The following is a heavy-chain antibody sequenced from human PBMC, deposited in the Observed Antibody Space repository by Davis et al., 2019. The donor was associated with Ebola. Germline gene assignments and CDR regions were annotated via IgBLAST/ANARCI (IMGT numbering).Heavy chain of an antibody. V-gene: IGHV1-58*01. CDR2: IVVGSGNT. Sequence: SVKVSCKASGFTFTSSAVQWVRQARGQRLEWIGWIVVGSGNTNYAQKFQERVTITRDMSTSTAYMELSSLRSEDTAVYYCAADQLYYYHSSVGAYFDLWGRGTLVTVSS. D-gene: IGHD3-22*01. J-gene: IGHJ2*01. CDR1: GFTFTSSA. CDR3: AADQLYYYHSSVGAYFDL.